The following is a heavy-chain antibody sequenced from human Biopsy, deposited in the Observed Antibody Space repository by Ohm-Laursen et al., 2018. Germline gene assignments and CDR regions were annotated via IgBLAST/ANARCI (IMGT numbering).Heavy chain of an antibody. Sequence: SSLRLSCAASGFIFTSYAMHWVRQAIGKGLEWVAVISYDGSGEYYADSLQGRFILSRDNPKNTVDLQMNSLRTEDTAVYFCARDGKRWDYSAYFAWHFDLWGRGTLVTVSS. CDR2: ISYDGSGE. V-gene: IGHV3-30*03. CDR1: GFIFTSYA. CDR3: ARDGKRWDYSAYFAWHFDL. D-gene: IGHD4-11*01. J-gene: IGHJ2*01.